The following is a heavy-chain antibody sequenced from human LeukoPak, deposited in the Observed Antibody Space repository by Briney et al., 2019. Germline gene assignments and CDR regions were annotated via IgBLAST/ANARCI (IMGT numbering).Heavy chain of an antibody. CDR1: GYTFTSYG. J-gene: IGHJ4*02. Sequence: ASVKVSCKASGYTFTSYGISWVRQAPGQGLEWMGWISAYNGNTNYAQKLQGRVTMTTDTSTSTAYMELRSLRSDDTAVYYCARWLQLERRMGFFDYWGQGTLVTVSS. CDR2: ISAYNGNT. V-gene: IGHV1-18*01. CDR3: ARWLQLERRMGFFDY. D-gene: IGHD1-1*01.